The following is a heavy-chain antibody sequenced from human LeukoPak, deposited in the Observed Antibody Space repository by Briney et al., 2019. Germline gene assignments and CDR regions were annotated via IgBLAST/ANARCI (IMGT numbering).Heavy chain of an antibody. CDR3: ARRYCSSCPTGHAFDL. V-gene: IGHV3-7*03. J-gene: IGHJ3*01. D-gene: IGHD2-15*01. CDR1: GFTFSDYW. Sequence: PGGSLRLSCAASGFTFSDYWMSWVRQAPGEGLEWVANIKQDGSAKNYVDSVKGRFTISRDNAKKSLYLQMNSLRAEDTAVYYCARRYCSSCPTGHAFDLWGQGTMVTVSS. CDR2: IKQDGSAK.